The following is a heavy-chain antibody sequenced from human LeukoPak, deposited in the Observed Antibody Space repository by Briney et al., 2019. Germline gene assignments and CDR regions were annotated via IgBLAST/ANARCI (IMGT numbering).Heavy chain of an antibody. V-gene: IGHV4-30-2*01. Sequence: PSETLSLTCTVSGGSISSGGYYWSWIRQPPGKGLEWIGYIYHSGSTYYNPSLKSRVTISVDRSKNQFSLKLSSVTAADTAVYYCARSSRGFGDSWGQGTMVTVSS. CDR2: IYHSGST. CDR3: ARSSRGFGDS. CDR1: GGSISSGGYY. J-gene: IGHJ3*01. D-gene: IGHD3-10*01.